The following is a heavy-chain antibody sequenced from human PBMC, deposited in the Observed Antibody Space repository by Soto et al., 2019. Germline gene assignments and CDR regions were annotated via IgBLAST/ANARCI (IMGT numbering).Heavy chain of an antibody. D-gene: IGHD6-19*01. CDR2: IMPIFGGP. J-gene: IGHJ6*02. V-gene: IGHV1-69*12. CDR3: ASSFRMAGIGNYYYGMYV. CDR1: GGIFSDFS. Sequence: QVQLVESGAEVKKPGSSIKVSCKASGGIFSDFSFSWVRQAPGQGLEWMGGIMPIFGGPDYAQRFRGRVTITADEVTRTAFMELRGLTSADTATYYCASSFRMAGIGNYYYGMYVCGQGTTVTVSS.